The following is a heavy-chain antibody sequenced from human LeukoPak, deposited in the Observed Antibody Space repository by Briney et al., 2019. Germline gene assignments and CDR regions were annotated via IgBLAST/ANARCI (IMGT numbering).Heavy chain of an antibody. J-gene: IGHJ4*02. CDR3: ARDTPLLSIAPREVGYFDY. V-gene: IGHV1-18*01. CDR1: GYTFTCYG. D-gene: IGHD2/OR15-2a*01. Sequence: GASVKVSCKASGYTFTCYGISWVRQAPGQGLEWMGWISAYNGNTNYAQKLQGRVTMTTDTSTSTAYMELRSLRSDDTAVYYCARDTPLLSIAPREVGYFDYWGQGTLVTVSS. CDR2: ISAYNGNT.